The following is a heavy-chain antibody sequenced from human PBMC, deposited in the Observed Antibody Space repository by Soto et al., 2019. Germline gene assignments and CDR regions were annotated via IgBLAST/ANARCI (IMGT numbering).Heavy chain of an antibody. CDR2: LVPVFGTA. CDR1: GGTFSSLA. J-gene: IGHJ4*02. V-gene: IGHV1-69*06. CDR3: ARSPGVFDY. Sequence: SVKVSCKASGGTFSSLAISWVRQAPGQGLEWMGGLVPVFGTANYAQKFQGRVTITADTSTSTSYMELGSLRSEDTAVYYCARSPGVFDYWGQGTLVTV. D-gene: IGHD3-10*01.